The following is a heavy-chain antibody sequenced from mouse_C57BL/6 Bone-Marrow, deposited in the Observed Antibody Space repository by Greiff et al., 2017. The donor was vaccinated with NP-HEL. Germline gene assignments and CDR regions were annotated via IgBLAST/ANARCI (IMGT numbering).Heavy chain of an antibody. CDR3: TRSYDYDKDYAMDY. Sequence: VQLQQSGAELVRPGASVTLSCKASGYTFTDYEMHWVKQTPVHGLEWIGAIDPETGGTAYNQKFKGKAILTADKSSSTAYMELRSLTSEDSAVYYCTRSYDYDKDYAMDYWGQGTSVTVSS. J-gene: IGHJ4*01. CDR2: IDPETGGT. CDR1: GYTFTDYE. V-gene: IGHV1-15*01. D-gene: IGHD2-4*01.